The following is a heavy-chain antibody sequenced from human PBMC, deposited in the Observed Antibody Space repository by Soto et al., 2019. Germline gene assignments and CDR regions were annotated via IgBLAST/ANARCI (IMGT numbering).Heavy chain of an antibody. J-gene: IGHJ6*03. Sequence: SVKVSCKASGGTFSSYAISCVRQAPGQGLEWMGGIIPIFGTANYAQKFQGRVTMTRNTSISTAYMELSSLRSEDTAVYYCASFNWNYGYMDVWGKGTTVTVSS. D-gene: IGHD1-7*01. CDR2: IIPIFGTA. CDR1: GGTFSSYA. V-gene: IGHV1-69*05. CDR3: ASFNWNYGYMDV.